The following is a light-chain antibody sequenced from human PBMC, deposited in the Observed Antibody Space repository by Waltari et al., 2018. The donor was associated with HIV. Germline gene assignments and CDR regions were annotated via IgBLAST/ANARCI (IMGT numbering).Light chain of an antibody. J-gene: IGLJ2*01. CDR1: NLHTKS. Sequence: FVLTQPPSLSVAPGQTAAISCAGDNLHTKSVHWHQQMPGQAPVLVYSDDSGRASGIPERFSGSNSGSTATLTISGLEAGDEADYYCQVWDSSSDEVFFGGGTKLTVL. CDR3: QVWDSSSDEVF. V-gene: IGLV3-21*02. CDR2: DDS.